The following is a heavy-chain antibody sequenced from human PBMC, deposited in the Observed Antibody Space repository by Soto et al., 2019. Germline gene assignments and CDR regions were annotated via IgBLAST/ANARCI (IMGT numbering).Heavy chain of an antibody. V-gene: IGHV1-18*01. D-gene: IGHD6-13*01. CDR2: ISAYNGNT. CDR3: ARAPNPGSSSWYYFDY. CDR1: GYTFTMYG. J-gene: IGHJ4*02. Sequence: ASVKVSCKASGYTFTMYGISCVLQSPLQGLEWMGWISAYNGNTNYAQKLQGRVTMTTDTSTSTAYIELRSLRSDDTAVYYCARAPNPGSSSWYYFDYWGQGTLVTVSS.